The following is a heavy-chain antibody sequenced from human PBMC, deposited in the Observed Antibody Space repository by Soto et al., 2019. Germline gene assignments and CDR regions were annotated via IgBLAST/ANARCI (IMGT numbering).Heavy chain of an antibody. CDR2: ISSNGGST. V-gene: IGHV3-64*01. D-gene: IGHD6-19*01. J-gene: IGHJ4*02. CDR1: GFTFSSYA. Sequence: PGGSLRLSCAASGFTFSSYAMHWVRQAPGKGLEYVSAISSNGGSTYYANPVKGRFTISRDNSKNTLYLQMGSLRAEDMAVYYCARQWLDSYYFDYWGQGTLVTGSS. CDR3: ARQWLDSYYFDY.